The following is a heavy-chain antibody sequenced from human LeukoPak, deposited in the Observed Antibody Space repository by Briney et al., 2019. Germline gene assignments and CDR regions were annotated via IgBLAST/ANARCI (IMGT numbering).Heavy chain of an antibody. J-gene: IGHJ4*02. CDR2: ISGSGGST. D-gene: IGHD6-13*01. CDR1: GFTFSSYA. Sequence: GGSLTLSCAASGFTFSSYAMSWVRQAPGKGREWVSAISGSGGSTYYADSVKGRFTISRDNSKNALYLQMNRLRAEDTAVYCCAKSCVPPGYSGSWYLSWGQGTLVTVSS. CDR3: AKSCVPPGYSGSWYLS. V-gene: IGHV3-23*01.